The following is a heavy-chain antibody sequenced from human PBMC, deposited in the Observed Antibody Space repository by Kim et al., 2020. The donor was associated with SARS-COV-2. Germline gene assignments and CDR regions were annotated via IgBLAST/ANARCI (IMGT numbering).Heavy chain of an antibody. D-gene: IGHD6-19*01. J-gene: IGHJ3*02. CDR2: IYYSGST. Sequence: SETLSLTCTVSGGSISSYYWSWIRQPPGKGLEWIGYIYYSGSTNYNPSLKSRVTISVDTSKNQFSLKLSSVTAADTAVYYCARDLNSSGWTAGAFDIWGQGTMVTVSS. CDR1: GGSISSYY. CDR3: ARDLNSSGWTAGAFDI. V-gene: IGHV4-59*01.